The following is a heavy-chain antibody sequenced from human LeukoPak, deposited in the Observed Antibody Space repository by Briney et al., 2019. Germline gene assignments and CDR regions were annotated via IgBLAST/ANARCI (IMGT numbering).Heavy chain of an antibody. CDR1: GDSISSNY. V-gene: IGHV4-59*01. CDR3: ARHVIIWFGEQVRYMDV. J-gene: IGHJ6*03. D-gene: IGHD3-10*01. Sequence: SETLSLTCTVSGDSISSNYWSWIRQPPGKGLEWIGYIYYSGSTNYNPSLESRVTISVDTSKNQFSLKLSSVTAADTAVYYCARHVIIWFGEQVRYMDVWGKGTTVTISS. CDR2: IYYSGST.